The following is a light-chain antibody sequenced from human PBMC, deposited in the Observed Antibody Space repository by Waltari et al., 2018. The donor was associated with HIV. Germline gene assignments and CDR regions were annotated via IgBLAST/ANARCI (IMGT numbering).Light chain of an antibody. J-gene: IGLJ2*01. V-gene: IGLV4-69*01. CDR2: VKKDGSH. CDR1: SGHSNYA. Sequence: QLILTQSPSASASLGASVKLTCTLSSGHSNYAIAWHQQQPGKSPRFLMKVKKDGSHIKGDGIPVRFSGSSSGAERYLTISDLQSEDESDYYCQTWATGIQIFGGGTKLTVL. CDR3: QTWATGIQI.